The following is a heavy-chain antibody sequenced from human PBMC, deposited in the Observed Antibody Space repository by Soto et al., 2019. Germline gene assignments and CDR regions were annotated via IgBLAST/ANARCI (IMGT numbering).Heavy chain of an antibody. D-gene: IGHD3-3*01. CDR2: IYYSGST. CDR1: GGSISSGDYY. CDR3: ARGGGPRYDFWSGYFRGFDP. Sequence: QVQLQESGPGLVKPSQTLSLTCTVSGGSISSGDYYWSWIRQPPGKGLEWIGYIYYSGSTYYNPSLKSRVTISVDTSKNQFSLKLSSVTAADTAVYYCARGGGPRYDFWSGYFRGFDPWGQGTLVTVSS. J-gene: IGHJ5*02. V-gene: IGHV4-30-4*01.